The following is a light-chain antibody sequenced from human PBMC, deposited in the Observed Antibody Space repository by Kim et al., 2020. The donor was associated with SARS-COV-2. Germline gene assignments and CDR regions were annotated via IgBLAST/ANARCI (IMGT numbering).Light chain of an antibody. CDR2: RAS. CDR1: QSVSSSY. Sequence: FSPEERATLCFRASQSVSSSYLAWYQQKPFQGPRLLIHRASTSATCTPDRFSGSASGTDFTLTISRLEPEDFAMYYCQQHGSSSATFGGGTKLEI. V-gene: IGKV3-20*01. J-gene: IGKJ4*01. CDR3: QQHGSSSAT.